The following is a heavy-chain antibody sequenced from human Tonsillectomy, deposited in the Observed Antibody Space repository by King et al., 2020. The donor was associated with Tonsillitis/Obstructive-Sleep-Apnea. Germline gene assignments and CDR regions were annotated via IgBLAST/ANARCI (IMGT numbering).Heavy chain of an antibody. V-gene: IGHV3-20*04. CDR3: ARDLDIDAFDI. J-gene: IGHJ3*02. CDR1: GFTFDDYG. CDR2: INWNGGST. Sequence: VQLVESGGGVVRPGGSLRLSCAASGFTFDDYGMSWGRQAPGEGLEWGSGINWNGGSTGYADSVKGRFTNSRNNAKNSLYLQMNSLRAEDTALYYCARDLDIDAFDIWGQGTMVTVSS.